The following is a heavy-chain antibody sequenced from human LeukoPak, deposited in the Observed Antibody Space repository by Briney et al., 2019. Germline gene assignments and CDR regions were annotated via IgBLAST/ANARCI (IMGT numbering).Heavy chain of an antibody. Sequence: ETLSLTCAVYGGSFIGYYWSWIRQPPGKGLEWIGEINHSGSTNYNPSLKSRVTISVDTSKNQFSLKLSSVTAADTAVYYCARGRGRGYRFGDCWGQGTLVTVSS. CDR2: INHSGST. CDR3: ARGRGRGYRFGDC. CDR1: GGSFIGYY. V-gene: IGHV4-34*01. D-gene: IGHD5-18*01. J-gene: IGHJ4*02.